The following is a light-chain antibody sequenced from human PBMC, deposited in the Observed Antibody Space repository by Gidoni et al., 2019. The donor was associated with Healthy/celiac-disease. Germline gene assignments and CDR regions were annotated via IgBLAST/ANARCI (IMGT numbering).Light chain of an antibody. V-gene: IGKV3-20*01. Sequence: IVLTQSPGTLSLSSAARASATCTASPSVSSSYLAWYQQQPGQAPRLLIYGASSRATGVPNRCCGSRSGTDFTLTISRLEPEDFAVCYCQQYGSSPPITFXPXTRLEIK. CDR1: PSVSSSY. CDR2: GAS. CDR3: QQYGSSPPIT. J-gene: IGKJ5*01.